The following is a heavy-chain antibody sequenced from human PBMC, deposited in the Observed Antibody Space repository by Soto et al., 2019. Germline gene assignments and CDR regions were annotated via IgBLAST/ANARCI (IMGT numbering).Heavy chain of an antibody. CDR2: ISNDGAKK. J-gene: IGHJ6*02. CDR3: GKDTLDCSGGDCPLYYWYGMDV. CDR1: GFTFSSYG. V-gene: IGHV3-30*18. D-gene: IGHD2-21*02. Sequence: QVQLVESGGGVVQPGRSLRLSCAASGFTFSSYGMHWVRQAPGKGLEWLAVISNDGAKKYLADSVKGRLTISRDNSRNTLYLQMSSLSAGDTAVYYCGKDTLDCSGGDCPLYYWYGMDVWGQGTTVTVSS.